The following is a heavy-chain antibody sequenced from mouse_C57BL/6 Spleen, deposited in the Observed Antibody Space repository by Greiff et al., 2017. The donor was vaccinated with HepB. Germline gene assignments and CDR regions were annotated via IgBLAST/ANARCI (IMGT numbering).Heavy chain of an antibody. Sequence: EVMLVESGGGLVKPGGSLKLSCAASGFTFSSYAMSWVRQTPEKRLEWVATISDGGSYTYYPDNVKGRFTISRDNAKNNLYLQMSHLKSEDTAMYYCARENLLEAWFAYWGQGTLVTVSA. V-gene: IGHV5-4*03. J-gene: IGHJ3*01. CDR3: ARENLLEAWFAY. CDR2: ISDGGSYT. D-gene: IGHD5-1*01. CDR1: GFTFSSYA.